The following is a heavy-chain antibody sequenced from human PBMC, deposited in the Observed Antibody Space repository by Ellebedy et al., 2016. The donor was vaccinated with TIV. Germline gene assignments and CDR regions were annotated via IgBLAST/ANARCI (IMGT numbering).Heavy chain of an antibody. CDR2: IYYSGST. CDR3: ARGRPVTTGPSIYWYFDL. Sequence: SETLSLXCTVSGGSISSSSYYWGWIRQPPGKGLEWIGSIYYSGSTYYNPSLKSRVTISVDTSKSQFSLKLSSVTAADTAVYYCARGRPVTTGPSIYWYFDLWGRGTLVTVSS. J-gene: IGHJ2*01. D-gene: IGHD4-17*01. V-gene: IGHV4-39*07. CDR1: GGSISSSSYY.